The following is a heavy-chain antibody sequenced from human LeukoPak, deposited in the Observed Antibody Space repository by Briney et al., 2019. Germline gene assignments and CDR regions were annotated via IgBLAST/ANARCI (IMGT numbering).Heavy chain of an antibody. D-gene: IGHD6-19*01. CDR1: GFTFSSYG. CDR2: IWYDGSNK. J-gene: IGHJ4*02. CDR3: ARDGGSSGWLDY. V-gene: IGHV3-30*19. Sequence: PGGSLRLSCAASGFTFSSYGMHWVRQAPGKGLEWVAVIWYDGSNKYYADSVKGRFTISRDNSKNTLYLQMNSLRAEDTAVYYCARDGGSSGWLDYWGQGTLVTVSS.